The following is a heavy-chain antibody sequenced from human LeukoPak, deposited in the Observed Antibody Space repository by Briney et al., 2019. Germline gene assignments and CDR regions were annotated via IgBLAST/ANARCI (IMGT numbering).Heavy chain of an antibody. D-gene: IGHD4-17*01. V-gene: IGHV7-4-1*02. J-gene: IGHJ4*02. CDR2: INTNTGNP. CDR3: ARDIRVITVPRFDY. CDR1: GYTFTSYA. Sequence: EASVEVSCKASGYTFTSYAMNWVRQAPGQGLEWMGWINTNTGNPTYAQGFTGRFVFSLDTSVSTAYLQISSLKAEDTAVYYCARDIRVITVPRFDYWGQGTLVTVSS.